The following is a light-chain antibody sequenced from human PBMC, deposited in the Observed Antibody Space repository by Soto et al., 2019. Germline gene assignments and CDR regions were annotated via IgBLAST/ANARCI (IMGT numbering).Light chain of an antibody. CDR3: QQNGSSPLT. V-gene: IGKV3-20*01. CDR2: GAS. CDR1: QSVSSSY. J-gene: IGKJ4*01. Sequence: EIVLTQSPGTLSLSPGERATLSCRASQSVSSSYLAWYQQKPGQAPRLLIYGASSRATGIPDRFSGSGSGTASTLPISRLEPEDFAVYYCQQNGSSPLTFGEGPRWRSN.